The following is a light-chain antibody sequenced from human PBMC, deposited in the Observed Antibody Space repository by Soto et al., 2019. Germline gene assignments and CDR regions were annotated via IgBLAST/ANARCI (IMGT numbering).Light chain of an antibody. Sequence: VITQFPATLPAPPEEAVSLSCRASQSVSTNVSWYSQKLGEPPLLVVSYSSARAVDITGRISGSVPGTESTLTTSSLQPEDFAVYFCHSYDKWHPGTFGQGTKVDIK. V-gene: IGKV3D-15*01. CDR2: YSS. CDR1: QSVSTN. CDR3: HSYDKWHPGT. J-gene: IGKJ1*01.